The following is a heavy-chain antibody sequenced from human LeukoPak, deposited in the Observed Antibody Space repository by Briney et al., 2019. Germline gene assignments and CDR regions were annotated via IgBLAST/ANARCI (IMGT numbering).Heavy chain of an antibody. D-gene: IGHD6-13*01. V-gene: IGHV3-53*01. CDR1: GFTVSSDY. J-gene: IGHJ4*02. CDR2: IYADGST. Sequence: GGSLRLSCAASGFTVSSDYVSWVRQAPGKGLEWVSVIYADGSTYYADSVKGRFTISRGNSKNTVYLQVNTLRVEDTALYYCARLEKQQRGFYFDYWGQGTLVTVSS. CDR3: ARLEKQQRGFYFDY.